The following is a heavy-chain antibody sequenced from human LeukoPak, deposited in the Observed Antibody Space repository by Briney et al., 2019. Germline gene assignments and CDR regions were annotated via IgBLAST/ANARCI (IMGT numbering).Heavy chain of an antibody. CDR1: GFTVSSNY. CDR3: ARDHYDSSGYYYAGWFDP. J-gene: IGHJ5*02. V-gene: IGHV3-66*02. Sequence: GGSLRLSCAASGFTVSSNYMSWVRQAPGKGLEWFSVIYSGGSTYYDDSVKGRFTISRDNSKNTLYLQMNSLRAEDTAVYYCARDHYDSSGYYYAGWFDPWGQGTLVTVSS. CDR2: IYSGGST. D-gene: IGHD3-22*01.